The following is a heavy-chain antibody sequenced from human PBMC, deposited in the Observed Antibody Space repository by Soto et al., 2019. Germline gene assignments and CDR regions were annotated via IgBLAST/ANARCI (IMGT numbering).Heavy chain of an antibody. Sequence: LSLTCAVYGGSFSNYYWNWIRQPPGKGLEWIGEINHSGRTNYNPSLKSRLTISVDTSKNQFSLQLTSVTAADTAVYYCARGIVETTKGHFDYWGHGTLVTVSS. CDR1: GGSFSNYY. CDR2: INHSGRT. CDR3: ARGIVETTKGHFDY. J-gene: IGHJ4*01. D-gene: IGHD1-26*01. V-gene: IGHV4-34*01.